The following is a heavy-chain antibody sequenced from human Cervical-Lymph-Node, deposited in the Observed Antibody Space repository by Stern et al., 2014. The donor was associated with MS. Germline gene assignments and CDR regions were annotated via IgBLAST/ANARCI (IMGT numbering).Heavy chain of an antibody. V-gene: IGHV4-61*02. CDR1: GASISGGAYY. CDR3: ARDAADLTGFDKYYFDI. D-gene: IGHD3-9*01. J-gene: IGHJ4*02. CDR2: IYCAGMT. Sequence: QVQLQESGPGLVKPSQTLSLTCTVSGASISGGAYYWCWIRQPAGKGLEWIGRIYCAGMTSGHIPSLKSRLTISLDTSKNQFPRKLSSVPAADTAVYFCARDAADLTGFDKYYFDIWGQGVLVSVSS.